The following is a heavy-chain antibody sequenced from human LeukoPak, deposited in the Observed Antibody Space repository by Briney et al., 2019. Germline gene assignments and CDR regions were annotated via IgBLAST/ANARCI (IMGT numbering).Heavy chain of an antibody. CDR1: GFTVSSNY. CDR2: IYSGGST. J-gene: IGHJ6*03. V-gene: IGHV3-66*02. CDR3: ARGRERGYHYYMDV. Sequence: GGSLRLSCAASGFTVSSNYMSWVRQAPGKGLEWVSVIYSGGSTYYADSVKGRFTISGDNSKNTLYLQMNSLRAEDTAVYYCARGRERGYHYYMDVWGKGTTVTVSS. D-gene: IGHD3-16*01.